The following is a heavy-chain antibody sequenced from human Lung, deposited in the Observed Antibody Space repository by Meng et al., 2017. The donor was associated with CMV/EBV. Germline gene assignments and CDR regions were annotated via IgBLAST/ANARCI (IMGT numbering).Heavy chain of an antibody. V-gene: IGHV3-7*01. CDR1: GFAFPVYW. Sequence: GESLKISCAASGFAFPVYWMSWVRQAPGKGLEWVASTDLHGSGKYYVDSVKGRFTISRDNAKNALYLQMNSLRVEDTAVYYCARDIRPGGQGTRVTVSS. CDR2: TDLHGSGK. CDR3: ARDIRP. J-gene: IGHJ5*02.